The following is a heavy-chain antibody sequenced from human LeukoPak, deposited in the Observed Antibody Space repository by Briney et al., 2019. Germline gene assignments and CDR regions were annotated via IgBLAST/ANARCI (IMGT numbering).Heavy chain of an antibody. CDR3: ATGGPWDLLKY. J-gene: IGHJ4*02. CDR2: FDPEHGDM. D-gene: IGHD3-9*01. V-gene: IGHV1-24*01. Sequence: ASVKVSCKVSGDTLTELSTHWVRQAPGKGLEWMGGFDPEHGDMIYAQKLQGRVTMTEDRSTDTAYMELSSLRSEDTAVYYCATGGPWDLLKYWGQGTLVTVSS. CDR1: GDTLTELS.